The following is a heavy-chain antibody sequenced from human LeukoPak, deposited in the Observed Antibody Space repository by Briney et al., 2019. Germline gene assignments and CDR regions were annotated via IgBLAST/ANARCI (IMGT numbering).Heavy chain of an antibody. D-gene: IGHD3-10*01. J-gene: IGHJ4*02. Sequence: ASVKVSCKASGGTFSSSAISWVRQAPGQGLEWMGGIIPIFGTANYAQKFQGRVTITTDESTSTAYMELSSLRSEDTAMHYCAREVRGDIDYWGQGTLVTVSS. V-gene: IGHV1-69*05. CDR2: IIPIFGTA. CDR3: AREVRGDIDY. CDR1: GGTFSSSA.